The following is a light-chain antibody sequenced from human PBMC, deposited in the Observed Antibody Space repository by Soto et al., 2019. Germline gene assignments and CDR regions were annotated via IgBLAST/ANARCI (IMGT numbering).Light chain of an antibody. J-gene: IGKJ4*01. Sequence: DIVMTQSPDSLAVSLGERATINCKSSQSVLYSSNNKNYLAWYQQKPGQPPKLLIYWASTRESGVPDRFSGSGSGTYFTLTISSLQAEDVAVYYCQQYNNWPPLTFGGGTKVEIK. V-gene: IGKV4-1*01. CDR1: QSVLYSSNNKNY. CDR3: QQYNNWPPLT. CDR2: WAS.